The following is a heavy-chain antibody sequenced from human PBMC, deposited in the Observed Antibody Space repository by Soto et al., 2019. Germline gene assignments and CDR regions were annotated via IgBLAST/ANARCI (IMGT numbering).Heavy chain of an antibody. CDR1: GDTFTDYY. J-gene: IGHJ4*02. V-gene: IGHV1-46*01. D-gene: IGHD2-21*02. CDR3: ASGGHVVVVTAALDY. Sequence: QVQLMQSGAEVKKPGASVKVSCKASGDTFTDYYIHWVRQAPGQGLEWMGTVNPSGGHTTYAQHCLGRVTMTRDTSTSTLYMELTSLPSDDPAVYYCASGGHVVVVTAALDYWGQGTLVTVSS. CDR2: VNPSGGHT.